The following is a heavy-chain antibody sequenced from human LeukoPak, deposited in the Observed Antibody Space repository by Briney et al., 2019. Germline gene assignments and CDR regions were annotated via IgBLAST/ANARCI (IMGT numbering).Heavy chain of an antibody. D-gene: IGHD3-22*01. CDR1: GFTFGSYA. CDR2: IGASGGST. CDR3: AKVGYYDSSGYRPIDY. Sequence: GGSLRLSCAASGFTFGSYAMSWVRQAPEKGLEWVSTIGASGGSTYYADSVKGRFTISRDNSKNTLYLQMNSLRADDTAVYFCAKVGYYDSSGYRPIDYWGQGTLVTVSS. V-gene: IGHV3-23*01. J-gene: IGHJ4*02.